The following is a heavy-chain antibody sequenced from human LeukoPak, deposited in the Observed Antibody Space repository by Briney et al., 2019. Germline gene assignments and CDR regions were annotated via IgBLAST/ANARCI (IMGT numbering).Heavy chain of an antibody. D-gene: IGHD3-10*01. CDR2: ITSSSSSI. J-gene: IGHJ4*02. Sequence: GGSLRLSCAASGFTSSSYSMNWVRQAPGKGLEWISYITSSSSSIQYADSVKGRFTVSRDNAKNSVFLQMNSLRDEDTAVYYCGRHYYGSGSVDHWGQGTLVTVSS. V-gene: IGHV3-48*02. CDR3: GRHYYGSGSVDH. CDR1: GFTSSSYS.